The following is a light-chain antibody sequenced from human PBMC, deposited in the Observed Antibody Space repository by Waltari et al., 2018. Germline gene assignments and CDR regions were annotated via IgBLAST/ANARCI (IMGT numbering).Light chain of an antibody. Sequence: YELTQPPSVSASPGQTAIITCSGDKLGNKYTFWYQQRPGQSPVLLIYQDKRRPSGIPERFSGSNSGNTATLTITETQAVDEADYFCQTWDTTIDVAFGGGTRLTVL. J-gene: IGLJ2*01. CDR1: KLGNKY. CDR2: QDK. V-gene: IGLV3-1*01. CDR3: QTWDTTIDVA.